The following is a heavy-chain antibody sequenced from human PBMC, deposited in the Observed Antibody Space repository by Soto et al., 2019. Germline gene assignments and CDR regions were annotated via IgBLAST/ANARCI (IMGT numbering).Heavy chain of an antibody. D-gene: IGHD6-19*01. V-gene: IGHV3-7*03. Sequence: GGSLRLSCVASGFTFISSFMGWIRQAPGKGLEWVANINQDGGVTYYVDSVEGRFTISRDNTKDSLYLQMDSLRGEDTAIYYCARYYRGSGRYFFDYWGQGTLVTVSS. J-gene: IGHJ4*02. CDR3: ARYYRGSGRYFFDY. CDR2: INQDGGVT. CDR1: GFTFISSF.